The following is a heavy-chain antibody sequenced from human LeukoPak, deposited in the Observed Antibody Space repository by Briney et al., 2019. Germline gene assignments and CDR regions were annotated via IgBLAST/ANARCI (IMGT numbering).Heavy chain of an antibody. J-gene: IGHJ4*02. CDR3: ARVGVEGASCYDY. CDR1: GYTFTGYY. V-gene: IGHV1-2*02. Sequence: GASVKVSCKASGYTFTGYYMHWVRQAPGQGLEWLGWINPNSGGTNYAQKFQGRVTMTRDTSISTAYMELSWLRSDDTAVYYCARVGVEGASCYDYWGQGTLVTVSS. CDR2: INPNSGGT. D-gene: IGHD2-2*01.